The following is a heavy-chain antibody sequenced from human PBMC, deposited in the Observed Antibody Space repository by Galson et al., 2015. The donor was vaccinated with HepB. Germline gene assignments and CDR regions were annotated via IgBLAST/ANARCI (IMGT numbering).Heavy chain of an antibody. CDR2: INPSGGST. D-gene: IGHD3-9*01. Sequence: SVKVSCKASGYTFTSYYMHWVRQAPGQGLEWMGIINPSGGSTSYAQKFQGRVTMTRDTSTSTVYMELSSLRSEDTAVYYCARDSGDILTYYYYYGMDVWGQGTTVTVSS. CDR1: GYTFTSYY. CDR3: ARDSGDILTYYYYYGMDV. V-gene: IGHV1-46*01. J-gene: IGHJ6*02.